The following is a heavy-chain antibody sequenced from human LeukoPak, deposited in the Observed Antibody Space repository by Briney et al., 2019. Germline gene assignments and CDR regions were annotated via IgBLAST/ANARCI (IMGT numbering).Heavy chain of an antibody. V-gene: IGHV3-48*01. CDR3: ARGTSRRLLPFDY. Sequence: GGSLRLSCAASGFTFSSYSVNWVRQAPGKGLEWVSYISSSSSTIYYADSVKGRFTISRDNAKNSLYLQMNSLRAEDTAVYYCARGTSRRLLPFDYWGQGTLVTVSS. CDR2: ISSSSSTI. J-gene: IGHJ4*02. CDR1: GFTFSSYS. D-gene: IGHD3-22*01.